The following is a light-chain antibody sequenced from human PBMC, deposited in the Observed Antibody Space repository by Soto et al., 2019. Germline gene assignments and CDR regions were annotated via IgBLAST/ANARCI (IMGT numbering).Light chain of an antibody. J-gene: IGLJ3*02. V-gene: IGLV1-40*01. CDR2: GNN. Sequence: QSVLTQPPSVSGSPGQRVTISCIGAGYDVHGYQQLPGTAPKVLIYGNNNLPSGGTYRFSGSKSGTSASLAITALQAEDEADYYCQSSDSSLSGWVFGGGTKLTVL. CDR3: QSSDSSLSGWV. CDR1: GAGYD.